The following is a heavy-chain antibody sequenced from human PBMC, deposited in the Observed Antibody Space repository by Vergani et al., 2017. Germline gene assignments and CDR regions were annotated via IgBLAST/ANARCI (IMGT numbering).Heavy chain of an antibody. CDR3: ARDSSGWYYFDY. J-gene: IGHJ4*02. V-gene: IGHV4-31*03. D-gene: IGHD6-19*01. CDR2: IYYSGST. Sequence: QVQLQESGPGLVKPSQTLSLTCTVSVGSISSGGYYWSCIRQHPGKGLEWIGYIYYSGSTYYNPSLRSRVTISVETSKNQFSLKLSSVTAADTAAYYCARDSSGWYYFDYWGQGTLVTVSS. CDR1: VGSISSGGYY.